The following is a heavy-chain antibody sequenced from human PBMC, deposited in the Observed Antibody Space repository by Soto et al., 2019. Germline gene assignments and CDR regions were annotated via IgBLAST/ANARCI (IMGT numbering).Heavy chain of an antibody. D-gene: IGHD4-17*01. CDR2: ISAYNGNT. CDR3: ARDGYGDYVFIWTRKYNWIDP. V-gene: IGHV1-18*01. J-gene: IGHJ5*02. Sequence: ASVKVSCKASGYTFTSYGISWVRQAPGQGLEWMGWISAYNGNTNYAQKLQGRVTMTTDTSTSTAYMELRSLRSDDTAVYYCARDGYGDYVFIWTRKYNWIDPWGQGTLVTGST. CDR1: GYTFTSYG.